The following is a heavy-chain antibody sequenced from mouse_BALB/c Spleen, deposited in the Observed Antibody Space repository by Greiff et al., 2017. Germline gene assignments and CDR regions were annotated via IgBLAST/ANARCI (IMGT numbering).Heavy chain of an antibody. Sequence: EVMLVESGGGLVKPGGSLKLSCAASGFTFSSYAMSWVRQSPEKGLEWVAEIRSKANNHATYYAESVKGRFTISRDDSKSSVYLQMNSLRAEDTGIYYCTRDSSSLFDYWGQGTTLTVSS. CDR2: IRSKANNHAT. D-gene: IGHD1-1*01. CDR3: TRDSSSLFDY. CDR1: GFTFSSYA. J-gene: IGHJ2*01. V-gene: IGHV6-6*01.